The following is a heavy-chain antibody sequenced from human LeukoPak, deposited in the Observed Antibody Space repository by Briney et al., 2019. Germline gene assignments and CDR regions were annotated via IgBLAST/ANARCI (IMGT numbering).Heavy chain of an antibody. Sequence: SETLSLTCTVSGGSISSYYWSWIRQPAGKGLEWIGRIYTSGSTNYNPPLKSRVTISVHTSKNQFSLKLSSVTAADTAVYYCARDGSYGEAGVDYWGQGTLVTVSS. CDR3: ARDGSYGEAGVDY. D-gene: IGHD4-17*01. V-gene: IGHV4-4*07. CDR1: GGSISSYY. CDR2: IYTSGST. J-gene: IGHJ4*02.